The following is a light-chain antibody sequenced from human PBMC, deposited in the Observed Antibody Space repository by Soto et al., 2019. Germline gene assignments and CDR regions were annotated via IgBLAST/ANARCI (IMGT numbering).Light chain of an antibody. CDR3: SSYTSSYIYV. J-gene: IGLJ1*01. V-gene: IGLV2-14*01. CDR2: EVS. Sequence: QSALTQPASVSGSPGQSITISCTGSSSDVGGYNYVSWYQQYPGKAPSLMICEVSNRPSGVSDRFSGSKSGNTASLTISGLQAEDEADYYCSSYTSSYIYVFGTGTKVTVL. CDR1: SSDVGGYNY.